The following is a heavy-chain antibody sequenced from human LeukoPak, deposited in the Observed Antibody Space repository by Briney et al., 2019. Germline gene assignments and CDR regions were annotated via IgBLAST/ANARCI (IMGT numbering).Heavy chain of an antibody. J-gene: IGHJ4*02. V-gene: IGHV4-61*02. CDR1: GGSISSGSYY. D-gene: IGHD6-13*01. Sequence: SQTLSLTCTVPGGSISSGSYYWSWIRQPAGKGLEWIGRIYTSGSTNYNPSLKSRVTISVDTSKNQFSLKLSSVTAADTAVYYCARDEYGSWYYFDYWGQGTLVTVSS. CDR2: IYTSGST. CDR3: ARDEYGSWYYFDY.